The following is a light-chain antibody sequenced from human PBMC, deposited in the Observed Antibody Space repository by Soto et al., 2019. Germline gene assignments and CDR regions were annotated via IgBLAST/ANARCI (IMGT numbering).Light chain of an antibody. Sequence: DIQMTQSRSSLSASVGDRVTITCRASQSISSYLNWYQQKPGKAPNLLIYAASSLQSGVPSRFSGSGSGTDFTLTISSLQPEDFATYYCQQSYSTPRTFGQGTKVDTK. J-gene: IGKJ1*01. CDR2: AAS. V-gene: IGKV1-39*01. CDR1: QSISSY. CDR3: QQSYSTPRT.